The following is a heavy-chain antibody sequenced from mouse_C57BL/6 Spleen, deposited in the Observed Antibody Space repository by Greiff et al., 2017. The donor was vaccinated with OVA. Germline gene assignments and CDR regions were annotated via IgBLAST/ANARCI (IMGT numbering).Heavy chain of an antibody. CDR1: GYTFTSYW. CDR2: IHPNSGST. CDR3: AREGYDYLYYCDY. J-gene: IGHJ2*01. V-gene: IGHV1-64*01. D-gene: IGHD2-4*01. Sequence: QVQLQQPGAELVKPGASVKLSCKASGYTFTSYWMHWVKQRPGQGLEWIGMIHPNSGSTNYNEKFKSKATLTVDKSSSTAYMQLSSLTSEDSAVYYCAREGYDYLYYCDYWGQGTTLTVSS.